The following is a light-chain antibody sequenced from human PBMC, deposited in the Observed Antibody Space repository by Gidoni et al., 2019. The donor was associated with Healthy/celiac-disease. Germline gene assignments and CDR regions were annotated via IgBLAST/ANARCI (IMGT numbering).Light chain of an antibody. CDR3: QSYDSSLSGVV. CDR2: GNS. Sequence: QSVLTQPPYVSGPPGQRVTISCTGSSPNIGAGYDVHWYQQLPGTAPKLLIYGNSNRPSGVPDRFSGSKSGTSASLAITGLQAEDEADYYCQSYDSSLSGVVFGGGTKLTVL. CDR1: SPNIGAGYD. V-gene: IGLV1-40*01. J-gene: IGLJ2*01.